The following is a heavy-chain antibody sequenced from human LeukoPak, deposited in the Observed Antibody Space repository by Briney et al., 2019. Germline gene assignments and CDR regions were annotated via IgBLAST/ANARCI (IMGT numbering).Heavy chain of an antibody. CDR3: AREWSGFDF. CDR1: GDSLCIYK. CDR2: ISSSGSA. V-gene: IGHV4-59*01. J-gene: IGHJ3*01. D-gene: IGHD2-15*01. Sequence: SETLSLTCSVSGDSLCIYKWSWLRQPPGKGLEWIAHISSSGSAIYNPSLMSRVSMAVDTSKNQFSLRLISVTAAVTAVYYCAREWSGFDFWGQGIMVTVSS.